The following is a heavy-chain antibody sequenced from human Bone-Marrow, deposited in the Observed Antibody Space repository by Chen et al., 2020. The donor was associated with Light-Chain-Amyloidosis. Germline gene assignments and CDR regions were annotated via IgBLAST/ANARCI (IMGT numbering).Heavy chain of an antibody. V-gene: IGHV3-53*02. CDR2: IYSGGST. CDR1: VFSVSRSY. D-gene: IGHD5-18*01. CDR3: ATEGRDPGYSYGYLNY. J-gene: IGHJ4*02. Sequence: EVHLVETGGALIQPGGSLRLSCAASVFSVSRSYMSWVRQAPGKGLEWVSLIYSGGSTYYADFVKGRFTISRDSSKNTVYLQMNSLRAEDTALYYCATEGRDPGYSYGYLNYWGQGTLVTVSS.